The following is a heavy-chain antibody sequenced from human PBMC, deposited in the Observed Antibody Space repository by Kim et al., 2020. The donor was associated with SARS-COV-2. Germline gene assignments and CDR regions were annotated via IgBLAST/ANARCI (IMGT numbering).Heavy chain of an antibody. CDR2: ITGSCDTT. D-gene: IGHD3-22*01. Sequence: GGSLRLSCAASGLTFSNYAMSWVRQAPGRGLEWVSAITGSCDTTYYADSVQGRFTISRDNSKNTLYLQMNSLRAEDTALYYCAKEVGYYSDSSGYYGFDYWGQGTLVTVSS. J-gene: IGHJ4*02. CDR3: AKEVGYYSDSSGYYGFDY. CDR1: GLTFSNYA. V-gene: IGHV3-23*01.